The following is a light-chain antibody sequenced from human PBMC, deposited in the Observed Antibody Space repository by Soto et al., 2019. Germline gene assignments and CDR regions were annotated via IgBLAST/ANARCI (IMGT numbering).Light chain of an antibody. CDR1: QSISIN. Sequence: EIVMTQSPATLSVSPGDRVTLSCRASQSISINLAWYQHKPGQAPRLLIYGASTRATGIPARFSGSGSGTEFTLTISSLQSEDFAVYYCQQYNNWPPLTFGGGTKVDIK. CDR3: QQYNNWPPLT. CDR2: GAS. J-gene: IGKJ4*01. V-gene: IGKV3-15*01.